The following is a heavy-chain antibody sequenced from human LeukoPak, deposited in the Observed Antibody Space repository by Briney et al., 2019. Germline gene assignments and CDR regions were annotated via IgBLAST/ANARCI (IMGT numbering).Heavy chain of an antibody. CDR2: ISGSGGST. V-gene: IGHV3-23*01. D-gene: IGHD2-2*01. J-gene: IGHJ4*02. CDR1: GFTFSSYA. CDR3: ATPGGVSIVVVPAAMYYFDY. Sequence: GGSLRLSCAASGFTFSSYAMSWVRRAPGKGLEWVSAISGSGGSTYYADSVKGRFTISRDNSKNTLYLQMNSLRAEDTAVYYCATPGGVSIVVVPAAMYYFDYWGQGTLVTVSS.